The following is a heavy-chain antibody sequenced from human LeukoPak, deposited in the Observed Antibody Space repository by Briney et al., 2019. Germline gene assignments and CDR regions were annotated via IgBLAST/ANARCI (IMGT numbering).Heavy chain of an antibody. Sequence: ASVKVSCKASGYTFTSYAMHWVRQAPGQRLEWMGWINAGNGNTKYSQKFQGRVTITRDTSASTAYMELSSLRSEDTAVYYCARGSVAGTDRGWFDPWGQGTLVTVSS. J-gene: IGHJ5*02. D-gene: IGHD6-19*01. CDR1: GYTFTSYA. CDR3: ARGSVAGTDRGWFDP. V-gene: IGHV1-3*01. CDR2: INAGNGNT.